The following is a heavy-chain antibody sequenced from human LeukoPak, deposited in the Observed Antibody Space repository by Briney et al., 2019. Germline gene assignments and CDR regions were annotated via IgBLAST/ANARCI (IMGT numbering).Heavy chain of an antibody. J-gene: IGHJ5*02. CDR2: IYSGGST. V-gene: IGHV3-66*01. CDR1: GFTVSSNY. CDR3: ARGGITMVRGVTVLHKNWFDP. D-gene: IGHD3-10*01. Sequence: GGSLRLSCAASGFTVSSNYVSWVRQAPGKGLEWVSVIYSGGSTYYADSVKGRFTISRDNSKNTLYLQMNSLRAEDTAVYYCARGGITMVRGVTVLHKNWFDPWGQGTLVTVFS.